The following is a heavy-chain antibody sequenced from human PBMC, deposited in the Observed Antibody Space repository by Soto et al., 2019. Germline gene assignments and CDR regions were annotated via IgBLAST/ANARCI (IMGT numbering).Heavy chain of an antibody. Sequence: QITLKESGPTLVKPTQTLTLTCTFSGFSLSTTGVGVGWIRQPAGKALEWLALIYWADDKRYSPFLNSRLTITKDTSKNQVVLTMTNMDPVDTATYYCARARLYCTGGSCTTWFDYWGQGTLVTVSS. CDR3: ARARLYCTGGSCTTWFDY. D-gene: IGHD2-15*01. V-gene: IGHV2-5*02. CDR1: GFSLSTTGVG. CDR2: IYWADDK. J-gene: IGHJ4*02.